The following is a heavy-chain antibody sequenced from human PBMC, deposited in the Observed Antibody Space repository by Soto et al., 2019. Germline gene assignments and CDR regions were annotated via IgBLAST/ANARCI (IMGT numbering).Heavy chain of an antibody. J-gene: IGHJ4*02. CDR2: IKSKTDGGTT. V-gene: IGHV3-15*07. CDR3: TANYYDSSGYYFDY. D-gene: IGHD3-22*01. CDR1: GFPFSNYA. Sequence: PGGSLRLSCAASGFPFSNYAMNGVRQAPGKGLEWVGRIKSKTDGGTTDYAAPVKGRFTISRDDSKNTLYLQMNSLKTEDTAVYYCTANYYDSSGYYFDYWGQGTLVTVSS.